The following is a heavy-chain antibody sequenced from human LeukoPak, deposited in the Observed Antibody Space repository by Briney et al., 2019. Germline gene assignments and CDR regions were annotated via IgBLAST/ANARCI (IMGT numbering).Heavy chain of an antibody. D-gene: IGHD3-10*01. J-gene: IGHJ4*02. CDR2: IYPGDSDT. CDR1: GYIFSHNW. CDR3: ARQTRDGSGSRGYFFDF. V-gene: IGHV5-51*01. Sequence: GESLKISCQGSGYIFSHNWIGWVRQKPGKGLEWMGIIYPGDSDTRYSPSFEGQVTISVDKSSSTANLQWSRLKASDTAIYYCARQTRDGSGSRGYFFDFWGQGTLVTVSS.